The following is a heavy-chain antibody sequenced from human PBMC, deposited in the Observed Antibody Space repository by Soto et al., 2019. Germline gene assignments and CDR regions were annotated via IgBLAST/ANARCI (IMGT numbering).Heavy chain of an antibody. J-gene: IGHJ4*02. Sequence: EVQLLESGGGLVQPGGSLRLSCAASGFTFSTYGMSWVRQAPGKGLEWVSGISDSGDSTYYADSVKGRFSISRDNSKNTLYLQMNSLRAEDTALYYCAKDWGCRSTSCYFDDWGQGTLVTVSP. CDR3: AKDWGCRSTSCYFDD. CDR2: ISDSGDST. D-gene: IGHD2-2*01. CDR1: GFTFSTYG. V-gene: IGHV3-23*01.